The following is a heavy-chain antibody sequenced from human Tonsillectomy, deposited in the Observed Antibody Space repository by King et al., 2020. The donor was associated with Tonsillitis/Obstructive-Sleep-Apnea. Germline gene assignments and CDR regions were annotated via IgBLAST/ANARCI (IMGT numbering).Heavy chain of an antibody. CDR2: ISADSTFL. J-gene: IGHJ2*01. CDR3: TRGGKERYFDL. V-gene: IGHV3-21*01. CDR1: GITFTSYS. Sequence: VQLVESGGGLVKPGGSLRLSCAASGITFTSYSINWVRQAPGKGLEWVSSISADSTFLYYADSVKGRFSISRDNARDSAYLQMSGLRADDTAVYFCTRGGKERYFDLWGRGTLVIVSS. D-gene: IGHD3-16*01.